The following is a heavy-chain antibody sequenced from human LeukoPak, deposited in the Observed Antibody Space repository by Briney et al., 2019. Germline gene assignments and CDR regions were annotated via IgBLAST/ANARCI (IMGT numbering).Heavy chain of an antibody. V-gene: IGHV3-21*01. Sequence: GGSLRLSCAASGFTFSTYSINWVRQAPGKGLEWVSSISSTSSYIFYAGSVKGRFTISRDNAKNSLFLQMISLRAEDTAVYYCARGPSYYESSGFYSEYWGQGTLVTVSS. CDR1: GFTFSTYS. CDR2: ISSTSSYI. D-gene: IGHD3-22*01. J-gene: IGHJ4*02. CDR3: ARGPSYYESSGFYSEY.